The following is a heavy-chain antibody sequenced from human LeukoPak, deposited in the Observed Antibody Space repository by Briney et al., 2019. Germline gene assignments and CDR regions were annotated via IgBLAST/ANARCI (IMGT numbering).Heavy chain of an antibody. CDR1: GFTFSSYA. Sequence: GGSLRLSCAASGFTFSSYAMNWVRQAPGEGLEWVSHITGSGATTTYYADSVKGRLTIFRDNSKNTLYLQINSLKTDDTAVYYCTTEIEMQLWLGYWGLGTLVTVSS. CDR2: ITGSGATTT. J-gene: IGHJ4*02. D-gene: IGHD5-18*01. CDR3: TTEIEMQLWLGY. V-gene: IGHV3-23*01.